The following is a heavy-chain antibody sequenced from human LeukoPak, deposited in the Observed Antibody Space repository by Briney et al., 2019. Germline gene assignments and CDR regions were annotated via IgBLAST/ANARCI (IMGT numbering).Heavy chain of an antibody. V-gene: IGHV4-39*01. Sequence: TLSLTCTVSGGSISSSRYYWGWIRQPPGKGLEWIGSIYYGGNTYYNPSLMSRVTISLDTSKNQFSLKLSSVTAADTAVYYCARRPVTSNWFDPWGQGTLVTVSS. J-gene: IGHJ5*02. CDR2: IYYGGNT. CDR3: ARRPVTSNWFDP. D-gene: IGHD4-17*01. CDR1: GGSISSSRYY.